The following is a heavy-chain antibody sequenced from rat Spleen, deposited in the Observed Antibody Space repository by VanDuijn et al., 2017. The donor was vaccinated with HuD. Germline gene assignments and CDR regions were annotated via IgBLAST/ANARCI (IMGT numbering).Heavy chain of an antibody. CDR3: IRHGYTRYYFDF. D-gene: IGHD1-7*01. Sequence: EVQLVESGGGLVQPGRSLKLSCAASGFTFSDYYMAWVRQAPTKGLEWVASISYDGGSTYYRDSVKDRFTISRDNAKSTLYLQMDFLRSEDTASYYCIRHGYTRYYFDFWGQGVMVTVSS. J-gene: IGHJ2*01. V-gene: IGHV5-20*01. CDR1: GFTFSDYY. CDR2: ISYDGGST.